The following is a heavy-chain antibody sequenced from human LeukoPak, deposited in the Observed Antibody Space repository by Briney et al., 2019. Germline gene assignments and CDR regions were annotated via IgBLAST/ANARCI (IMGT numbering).Heavy chain of an antibody. CDR2: INHSGST. J-gene: IGHJ4*02. D-gene: IGHD3-16*01. V-gene: IGHV4-34*01. CDR3: ARVFVWRPRWGSGSYYFDY. CDR1: GGSFSGYY. Sequence: KPSETLSLTCAVYGGSFSGYYWSWIRQPPGKGLEWIGEINHSGSTNYNPSLKSRVTISVDTSKNQFSLKLSSVTAADTAVYYCARVFVWRPRWGSGSYYFDYWGQGTLVTVSS.